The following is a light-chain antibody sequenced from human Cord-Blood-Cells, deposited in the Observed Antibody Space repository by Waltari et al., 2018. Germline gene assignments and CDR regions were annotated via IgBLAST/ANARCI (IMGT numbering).Light chain of an antibody. J-gene: IGKJ2*01. CDR3: QQYNSYPYT. CDR1: QSISSW. V-gene: IGKV1-5*03. Sequence: DIQMTQSPSTLSASVGDRVTITCRASQSISSWVAWYQQKPGKAPKLLIYKASSLESVVPSRCSGSGSGTEFTLTSSSLQPDDFATYYCQQYNSYPYTFGQGTKLEIK. CDR2: KAS.